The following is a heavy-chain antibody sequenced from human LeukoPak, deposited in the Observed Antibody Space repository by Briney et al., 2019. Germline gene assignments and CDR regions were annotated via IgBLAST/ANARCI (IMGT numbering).Heavy chain of an antibody. CDR2: IYYSGST. CDR3: ARMDYDILTGYQPIDY. CDR1: GGSISSYY. J-gene: IGHJ4*02. V-gene: IGHV4-59*01. D-gene: IGHD3-9*01. Sequence: SETLSLTCTVSGGSISSYYWSWIRQPPGKGLEWIGYIYYSGSTNYNPSLKSRVTISVDTPKDQFSLKLSSVTAADTAVYYCARMDYDILTGYQPIDYWGQGTLVTVSS.